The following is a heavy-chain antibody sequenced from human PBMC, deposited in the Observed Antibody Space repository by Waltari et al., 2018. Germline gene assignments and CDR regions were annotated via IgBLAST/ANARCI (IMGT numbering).Heavy chain of an antibody. CDR2: IKQDGSEE. CDR1: GFTLGSYW. CDR3: ATGSTARGYYGMDV. D-gene: IGHD3-10*01. J-gene: IGHJ6*02. Sequence: EMQLVESGGGLVQPGGSLRLSCAPSGFTLGSYWMGWVRQGPGKGLEWVANIKQDGSEEYYVDSVKGRFTISKDNAKNSLSLQMNSLRAEDTAVYYCATGSTARGYYGMDVWCQGTTVTVSS. V-gene: IGHV3-7*01.